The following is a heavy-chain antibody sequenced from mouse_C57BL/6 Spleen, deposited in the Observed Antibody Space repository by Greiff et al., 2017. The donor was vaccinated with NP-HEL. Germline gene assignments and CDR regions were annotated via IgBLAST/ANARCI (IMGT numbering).Heavy chain of an antibody. J-gene: IGHJ3*01. V-gene: IGHV14-4*01. Sequence: VQLQQSGAELVRPGASVKLSCTASGFNIKDDYMHWVKQRPEQGLEWIGWIDPENGDTEYASKFQGKATITADTSSNTAYLQLSSLTSEDTAVYYCTTSTGTDWFAYWGQGTLVTVSA. CDR1: GFNIKDDY. D-gene: IGHD4-1*02. CDR3: TTSTGTDWFAY. CDR2: IDPENGDT.